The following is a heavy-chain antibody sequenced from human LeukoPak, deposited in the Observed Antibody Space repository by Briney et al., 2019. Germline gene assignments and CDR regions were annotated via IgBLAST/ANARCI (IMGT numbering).Heavy chain of an antibody. J-gene: IGHJ6*03. Sequence: SQTLSLTCTVSGGSISSGSYYWSWIRQPAGKGLEWIGRIYTSGSTNYNPSLKSRVTISVDTSKNQFSLKLSSVTAADTAVYYCARGTDLSMVRGVISYYYYYMDVWGKGTTVTVSS. D-gene: IGHD3-10*01. CDR1: GGSISSGSYY. CDR3: ARGTDLSMVRGVISYYYYYMDV. CDR2: IYTSGST. V-gene: IGHV4-61*02.